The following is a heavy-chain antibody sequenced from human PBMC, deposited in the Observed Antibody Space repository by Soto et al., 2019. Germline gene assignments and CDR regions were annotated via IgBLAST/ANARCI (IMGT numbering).Heavy chain of an antibody. CDR3: ARASYYSDSFGYFLDS. V-gene: IGHV4-59*01. Sequence: SATLSLTCTVSGGSISPYYWSWIRQTPGKGLEWIAYIYYSGSTNYNPSLKSQVTISVDTSKNQCSLKLSSVTAADTAVYYCARASYYSDSFGYFLDSWGQGTLVTVSS. J-gene: IGHJ4*02. CDR2: IYYSGST. CDR1: GGSISPYY. D-gene: IGHD3-22*01.